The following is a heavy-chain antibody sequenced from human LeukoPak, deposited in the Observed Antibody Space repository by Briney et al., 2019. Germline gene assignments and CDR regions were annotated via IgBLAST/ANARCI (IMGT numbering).Heavy chain of an antibody. J-gene: IGHJ5*02. Sequence: SVKVSCKASGYTFTGYYMHWVRQAPGQGLEWMGRIIPILGIANYAQKFQGRVTITADKSTSTAYMELSSLRSEDTAVYYCASRTTEDGVWFDPWGQGTLVTVSS. V-gene: IGHV1-69*02. CDR2: IIPILGIA. CDR3: ASRTTEDGVWFDP. D-gene: IGHD4-17*01. CDR1: GYTFTGYY.